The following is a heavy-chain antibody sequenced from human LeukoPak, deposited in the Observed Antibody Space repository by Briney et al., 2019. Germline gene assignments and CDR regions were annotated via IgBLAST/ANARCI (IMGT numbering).Heavy chain of an antibody. CDR2: ISYDGSNK. D-gene: IGHD5-18*01. Sequence: GRPLRLSCAASGFIFSSCAMHWVRQAPGKGLEWVAVISYDGSNKCYADSVRGRFTISRDNSKNTLYVQMNSLRAEDTAVYYGARSYGSLRDFDYWGQGTLVTVSS. CDR3: ARSYGSLRDFDY. J-gene: IGHJ4*02. V-gene: IGHV3-30-3*01. CDR1: GFIFSSCA.